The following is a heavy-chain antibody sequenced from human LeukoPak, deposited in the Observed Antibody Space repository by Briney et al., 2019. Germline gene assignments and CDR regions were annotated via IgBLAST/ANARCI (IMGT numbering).Heavy chain of an antibody. J-gene: IGHJ4*02. CDR1: GFTFSDYY. CDR3: AKRSAVAQHFDY. CDR2: ISSSGSTI. D-gene: IGHD6-19*01. Sequence: GGSLRLSCAASGFTFSDYYMSWIRQAPGKGLEWVSYISSSGSTIYYADSVKGRFTISRDNSKNTLYLQMNSLRAEDTAVYYCAKRSAVAQHFDYWGQGTLVTVSS. V-gene: IGHV3-11*04.